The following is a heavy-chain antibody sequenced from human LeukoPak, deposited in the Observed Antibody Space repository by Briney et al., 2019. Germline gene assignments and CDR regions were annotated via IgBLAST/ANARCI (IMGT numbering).Heavy chain of an antibody. V-gene: IGHV4-4*07. D-gene: IGHD2-2*01. CDR1: GGSISSYY. CDR2: IYTSGST. CDR3: ARSLGYCSSTSCYFHWFDP. J-gene: IGHJ5*02. Sequence: SETLSLTCTVSGGSISSYYWSWIRQPAGKGLEWIGRIYTSGSTNYNPSLKSRVTMSVDTSKNQFSLKLSSVTAADTAVYYCARSLGYCSSTSCYFHWFDPWGQGTLVTVSS.